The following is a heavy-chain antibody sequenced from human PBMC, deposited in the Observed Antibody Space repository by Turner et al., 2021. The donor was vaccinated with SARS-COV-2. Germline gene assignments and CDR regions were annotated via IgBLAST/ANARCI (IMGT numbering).Heavy chain of an antibody. D-gene: IGHD6-13*01. J-gene: IGHJ6*04. CDR3: ARVGIAAAGPTFYYYYYGMDV. CDR2: INSDGRST. Sequence: EVQLVESGGGVVQPGGSLRLSCAASGFPFGSYWMHWVRQAPGKGLVWVSRINSDGRSTSYADSVKGRFTISRDNAKNTLYLQMNSLRAEDTAVYYCARVGIAAAGPTFYYYYYGMDVWGEGTTVTVSS. CDR1: GFPFGSYW. V-gene: IGHV3-74*01.